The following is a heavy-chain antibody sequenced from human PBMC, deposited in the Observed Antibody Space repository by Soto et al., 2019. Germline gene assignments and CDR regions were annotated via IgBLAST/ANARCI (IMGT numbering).Heavy chain of an antibody. Sequence: SETLSLTCTVSGGSISSGGYYWSWIRQHPGKGLEWIGYIYYSGSTNYNPSLKSRVTISVDTSKNQFPLKLSSVTAADTAVYYCARRYGYSFDYWGQGTLVTSPQ. V-gene: IGHV4-61*08. J-gene: IGHJ4*02. CDR3: ARRYGYSFDY. CDR1: GGSISSGGYY. CDR2: IYYSGST. D-gene: IGHD1-1*01.